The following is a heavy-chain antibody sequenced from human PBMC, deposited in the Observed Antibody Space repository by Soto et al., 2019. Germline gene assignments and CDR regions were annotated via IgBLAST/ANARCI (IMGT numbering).Heavy chain of an antibody. J-gene: IGHJ6*03. Sequence: ASVKVSCKACGYTFTSYGISWVRQAPGQGLEWMGWISAYNGNTNYAQKLQGRVTMTTDTSTSTAYMELRSLRSDDTAVYYCARLYTNYYYYYMDVWGKGTTVTVSS. D-gene: IGHD2-2*02. CDR1: GYTFTSYG. V-gene: IGHV1-18*01. CDR2: ISAYNGNT. CDR3: ARLYTNYYYYYMDV.